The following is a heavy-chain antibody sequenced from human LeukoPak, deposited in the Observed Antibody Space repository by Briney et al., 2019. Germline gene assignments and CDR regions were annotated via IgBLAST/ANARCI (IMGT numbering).Heavy chain of an antibody. CDR3: ARTVPITIFGSFDY. Sequence: GGSLRLSCAASGFTFSSYWMHWVRQAPGKGLEWVANIKQDGSEKYYVDSVKGRFTISRDNAKNSLYLQMNSLRAEDTAVYYCARTVPITIFGSFDYWGQGTLVTVSS. J-gene: IGHJ4*02. CDR2: IKQDGSEK. D-gene: IGHD3-3*01. V-gene: IGHV3-7*01. CDR1: GFTFSSYW.